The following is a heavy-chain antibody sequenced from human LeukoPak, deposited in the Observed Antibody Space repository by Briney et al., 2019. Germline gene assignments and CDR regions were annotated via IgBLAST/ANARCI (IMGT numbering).Heavy chain of an antibody. D-gene: IGHD2/OR15-2a*01. CDR2: IYSGGNT. CDR1: GFTFSSNS. J-gene: IGHJ4*02. CDR3: ARRAGEYSHPYDY. V-gene: IGHV3-53*01. Sequence: GGSLRLSCTVSGFTFSSNSMSWVRQAPGKGLEWVSFIYSGGNTHYSDSVKGRFTISRDNSKNTLCLQMNSLRAEDTAVYYCARRAGEYSHPYDYWGQGTLVTVSS.